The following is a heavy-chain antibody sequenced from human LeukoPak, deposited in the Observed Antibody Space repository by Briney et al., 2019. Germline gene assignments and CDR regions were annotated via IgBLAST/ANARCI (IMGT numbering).Heavy chain of an antibody. CDR2: INPNSGGT. D-gene: IGHD5-12*01. J-gene: IGHJ6*02. CDR3: ARETDFNVDIVATRPSPHYYYYGMDV. CDR1: GYTFTGYY. V-gene: IGHV1-2*02. Sequence: ASVKVSCKASGYTFTGYYMHWVRQAPGQGLEWMGWINPNSGGTNYAQTFQGRVTMTRDTSISTAYMELSRLRSDDTAVYYCARETDFNVDIVATRPSPHYYYYGMDVWGQGTTVTVSS.